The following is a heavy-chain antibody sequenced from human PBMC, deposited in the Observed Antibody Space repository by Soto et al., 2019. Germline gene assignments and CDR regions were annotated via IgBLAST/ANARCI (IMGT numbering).Heavy chain of an antibody. V-gene: IGHV1-2*02. J-gene: IGHJ6*02. CDR1: AYASTRAA. CDR2: SNPSSGGT. CDR3: ARGVLDPSYYYYGMDV. Sequence: VPFASPAPAYASTRAAIRWARPAPRQGLEWMGWSNPSSGGTNYAQKFPGRVTMTRDTSMSTAYMELSRLRSDDTAVYYCARGVLDPSYYYYGMDVWGQGTTVTVSS. D-gene: IGHD3-3*01.